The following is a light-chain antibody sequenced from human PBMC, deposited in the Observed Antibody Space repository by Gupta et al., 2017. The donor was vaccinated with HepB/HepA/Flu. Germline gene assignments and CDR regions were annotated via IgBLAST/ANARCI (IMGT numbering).Light chain of an antibody. V-gene: IGLV3-19*01. Sequence: SSELTQAPAVSVALGQTVRLTCQGDSIRSYYTNWYQQKPGQAPILVSYGKNNRPSGIPDRFSGSSSGNTASLTITGAQAEDEADYYCHSRDSSATHWVFGGGTKLTVL. CDR1: SIRSYY. CDR2: GKN. J-gene: IGLJ3*02. CDR3: HSRDSSATHWV.